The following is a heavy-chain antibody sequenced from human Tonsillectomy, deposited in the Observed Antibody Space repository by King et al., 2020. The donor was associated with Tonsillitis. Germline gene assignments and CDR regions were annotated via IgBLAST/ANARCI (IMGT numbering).Heavy chain of an antibody. J-gene: IGHJ3*02. V-gene: IGHV3-33*08. CDR1: GFTFSSYG. CDR2: IWYDGSNK. D-gene: IGHD1-7*01. Sequence: VQLVESGGGVVQPGRSLRLSCADSGFTFSSYGMHWVRQAPGKGLEWVAVIWYDGSNKYYADSVKGRFIISRDNSKNTLYLQMNSLRAADTAVYYCARAAGTTGALDIWSHGTMVTDSS. CDR3: ARAAGTTGALDI.